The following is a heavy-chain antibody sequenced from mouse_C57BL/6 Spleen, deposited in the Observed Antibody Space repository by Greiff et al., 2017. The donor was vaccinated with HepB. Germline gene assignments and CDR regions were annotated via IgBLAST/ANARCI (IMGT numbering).Heavy chain of an antibody. CDR2: INPSSGYT. D-gene: IGHD1-1*01. CDR1: GYTFTSYT. J-gene: IGHJ4*01. CDR3: ARGTTTVRGGDY. V-gene: IGHV1-4*01. Sequence: VQLVESGAELARPGASVKMSCKASGYTFTSYTMHWVKQRPGQGLEWIGYINPSSGYTKYNQKFKDKATLTADKSSSTAYMQLSSLTSEDSAVYYCARGTTTVRGGDYWGQGTSVTVSS.